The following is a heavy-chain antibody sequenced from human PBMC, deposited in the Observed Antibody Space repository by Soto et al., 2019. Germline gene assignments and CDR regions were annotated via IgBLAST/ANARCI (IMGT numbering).Heavy chain of an antibody. J-gene: IGHJ1*01. D-gene: IGHD5-12*01. CDR3: ARVSPGIPMAT. Sequence: QVQLQQWGAGLLKPSETLSLTCAVYGGSFSGYYWSWIRQPPGMGLEWIGEINSSGSTNYNPSLKCRGHLSVVTSKDQFPLKLNSVPAADAAVSCGARVSPGIPMATWGQGTLATVSS. CDR2: INSSGST. V-gene: IGHV4-34*01. CDR1: GGSFSGYY.